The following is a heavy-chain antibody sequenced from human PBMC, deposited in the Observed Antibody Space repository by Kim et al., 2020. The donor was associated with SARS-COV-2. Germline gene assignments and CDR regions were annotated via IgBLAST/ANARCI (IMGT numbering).Heavy chain of an antibody. CDR1: GFTFSSYW. CDR3: ARGYCSGGSCYFDLDWFDP. CDR2: INSDGSST. J-gene: IGHJ5*02. D-gene: IGHD2-15*01. Sequence: GGSLRLSCAASGFTFSSYWMHWVRQAPGKGLVWVSRINSDGSSTSYADSVKGRFTISRDNAKNTLYLQMNSLRAEDTAVYYCARGYCSGGSCYFDLDWFDPWGQGTLVTVSS. V-gene: IGHV3-74*01.